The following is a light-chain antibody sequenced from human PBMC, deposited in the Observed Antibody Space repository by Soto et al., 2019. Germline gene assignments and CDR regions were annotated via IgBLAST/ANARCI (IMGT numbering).Light chain of an antibody. CDR1: QSVSSY. Sequence: ITFTQPPSNLTSSPGKETTPSYRASQSVSSYLAWYQQKPGQAPSLLIYDAATRATGIPARFSGSGSGTDFTLTISSLEPEYLSVYYCQQRNTPITSGQGTRLEIK. CDR2: DAA. V-gene: IGKV3-11*01. J-gene: IGKJ5*01. CDR3: QQRNTPIT.